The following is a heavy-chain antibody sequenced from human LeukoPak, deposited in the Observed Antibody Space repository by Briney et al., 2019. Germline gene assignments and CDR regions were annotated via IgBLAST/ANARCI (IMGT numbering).Heavy chain of an antibody. CDR3: AKDGGYYHGSGSPYFDY. CDR1: GFTFSSSA. CDR2: ISGSGGST. V-gene: IGHV3-23*01. J-gene: IGHJ4*02. Sequence: GGSLRLSCAASGFTFSSSAMSWVRQAPGKGLEWVSAISGSGGSTYYADSVKGRFTISRDNSKNTLYLQMNSLRAEDTAVYYCAKDGGYYHGSGSPYFDYWGQGTLVTVSS. D-gene: IGHD3-10*01.